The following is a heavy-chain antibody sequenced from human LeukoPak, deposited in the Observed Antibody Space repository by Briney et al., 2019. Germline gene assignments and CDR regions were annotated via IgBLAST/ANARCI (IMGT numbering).Heavy chain of an antibody. J-gene: IGHJ6*03. CDR2: IYYSGST. Sequence: PSETLSLTCTVSGGSISSSSYYWGWIRQPPGKGLEWIGSIYYSGSTYYNPSLKSRVTISVDTSKNQFSLKLSSVTAADTAVYYCARDGYSGSYYRLYYFFMDVWGKGTTVTVSS. CDR3: ARDGYSGSYYRLYYFFMDV. D-gene: IGHD1-26*01. CDR1: GGSISSSSYY. V-gene: IGHV4-39*07.